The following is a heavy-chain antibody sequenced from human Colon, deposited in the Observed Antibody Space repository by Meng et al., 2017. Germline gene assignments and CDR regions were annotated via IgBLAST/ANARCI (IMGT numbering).Heavy chain of an antibody. D-gene: IGHD2-15*01. V-gene: IGHV4-4*07. Sequence: VPLQDPGPGLVKPSEPLSLTCTVSGGSMSGYYWNWIRQPAGKGLEWIGHIYSSGRTNYNPSLKSRVTISVDSSKNQFSLNLTSVTAADTAVYFCARVQRFCTGGICSNWFDPWGQGTLVTVSS. J-gene: IGHJ5*02. CDR3: ARVQRFCTGGICSNWFDP. CDR1: GGSMSGYY. CDR2: IYSSGRT.